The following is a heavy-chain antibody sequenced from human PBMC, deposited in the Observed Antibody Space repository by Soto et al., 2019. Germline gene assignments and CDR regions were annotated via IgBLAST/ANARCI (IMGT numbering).Heavy chain of an antibody. CDR3: ARTGLQLPYFDY. V-gene: IGHV3-30-3*01. J-gene: IGHJ4*02. D-gene: IGHD5-12*01. CDR2: ISYDGSNK. CDR1: GFTFSSYA. Sequence: QVQLVESGGGVVQPGRSLRLSCAASGFTFSSYAMHWVRQAPGKGLEWVAVISYDGSNKYYADSVKGRFTISRDNSKNTLYLQMNSLRAEDTAVYYCARTGLQLPYFDYWGQGTLVTVSS.